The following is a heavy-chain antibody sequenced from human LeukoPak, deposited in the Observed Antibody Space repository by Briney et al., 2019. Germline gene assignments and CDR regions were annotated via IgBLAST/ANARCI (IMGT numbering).Heavy chain of an antibody. V-gene: IGHV1-3*01. CDR3: ARELGFGGSGFDAFDI. J-gene: IGHJ3*02. Sequence: EASVKVSCKASGGTFSSYAISWVRQAPGQRLEWMGWINAGNGNTKYSQKFQGRVTITRDTSASTAYMELRSLRSDDTAVYYCARELGFGGSGFDAFDIWGQGTMVTVSS. D-gene: IGHD3-10*01. CDR2: INAGNGNT. CDR1: GGTFSSYA.